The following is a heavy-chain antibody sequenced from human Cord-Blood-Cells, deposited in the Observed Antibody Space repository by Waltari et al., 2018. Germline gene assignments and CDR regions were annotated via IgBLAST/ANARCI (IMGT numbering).Heavy chain of an antibody. CDR2: IIPILGIA. D-gene: IGHD6-6*01. CDR1: GGTFSSYA. J-gene: IGHJ4*02. Sequence: QVQLVQSGAEVKKPGSSVKVSCKASGGTFSSYAISWVRQAPGQGLEWMGRIIPILGIANDAQKFQGRVTITADKSTSTAYMELSSLRSEDTAVYYCARGRIAARLLGYYFDYWGQGTLVTVSS. CDR3: ARGRIAARLLGYYFDY. V-gene: IGHV1-69*09.